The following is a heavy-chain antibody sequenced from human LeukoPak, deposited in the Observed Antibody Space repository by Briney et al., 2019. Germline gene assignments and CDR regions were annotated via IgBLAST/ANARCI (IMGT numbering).Heavy chain of an antibody. Sequence: SETLSLTCAVSGGSISSHYWSWLRQPPGEGLEWIAYIHYTGRTNYNPSLKGRVTISVNTSNSQFSLNLNSVTAADTAVYYCARGAGWYDYWGQGTLVTVSS. CDR2: IHYTGRT. CDR1: GGSISSHY. J-gene: IGHJ4*02. V-gene: IGHV4-59*11. CDR3: ARGAGWYDY. D-gene: IGHD6-19*01.